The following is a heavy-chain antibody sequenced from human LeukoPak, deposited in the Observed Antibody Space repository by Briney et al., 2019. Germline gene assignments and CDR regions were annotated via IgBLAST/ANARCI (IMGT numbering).Heavy chain of an antibody. CDR1: GFTLDDYV. V-gene: IGHV3-9*01. D-gene: IGHD6-13*01. J-gene: IGHJ2*01. CDR3: AKDIGAGGTGWYFDL. Sequence: GGSLRLSCAASGFTLDDYVMHWVRQAPGKGLEWVSGISWNSVSIGYADSVKGRFTISRDNAKNSLYLQMSSLRAADTALYYCAKDIGAGGTGWYFDLWGRGTLVTVSS. CDR2: ISWNSVSI.